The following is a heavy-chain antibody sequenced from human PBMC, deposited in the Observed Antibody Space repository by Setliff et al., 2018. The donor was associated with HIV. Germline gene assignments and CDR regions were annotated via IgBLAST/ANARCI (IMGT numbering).Heavy chain of an antibody. J-gene: IGHJ6*02. V-gene: IGHV3-7*01. CDR1: GFTFSSYA. D-gene: IGHD2-2*01. CDR3: VRDGGSTSYNFLYYYGMDV. CDR2: IKQDGSEK. Sequence: GGSLRLSSAASGFTFSSYAMSWVRQAPGKGLEWVANIKQDGSEKYYVDSVKGRFTISRDNAKNSLFLQMNSLRAEDTAVYYCVRDGGSTSYNFLYYYGMDVWGQGTTVTVSS.